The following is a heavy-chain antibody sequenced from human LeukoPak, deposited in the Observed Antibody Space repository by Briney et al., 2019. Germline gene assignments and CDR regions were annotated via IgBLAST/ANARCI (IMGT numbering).Heavy chain of an antibody. V-gene: IGHV3-23*01. CDR2: ISGDGKSL. Sequence: PGGSLRLSCAASGFNISDFWMTWVRQAPGKGLEWVAYISGDGKSLYYADSVKGRFTISRDNFQNTLNLQLNSLRDDDTALYYCAKAYYGMYFDYWGPGTLVAVSP. CDR3: AKAYYGMYFDY. D-gene: IGHD3-16*01. J-gene: IGHJ4*02. CDR1: GFNISDFW.